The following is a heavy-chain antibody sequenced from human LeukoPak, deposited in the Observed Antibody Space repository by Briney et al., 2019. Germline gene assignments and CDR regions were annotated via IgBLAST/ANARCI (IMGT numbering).Heavy chain of an antibody. J-gene: IGHJ6*03. CDR3: ARGKSWWLRSYYYYMDV. D-gene: IGHD5-12*01. Sequence: ASVKVSCKASGYTFTSYGISWVRQATGQGLEWMGWMNPNSGNTGYAQKFQGRVTITRNTSISTAYMELSSLRSEDTAVYYCARGKSWWLRSYYYYMDVWGKGTTVTVSS. CDR2: MNPNSGNT. V-gene: IGHV1-8*03. CDR1: GYTFTSYG.